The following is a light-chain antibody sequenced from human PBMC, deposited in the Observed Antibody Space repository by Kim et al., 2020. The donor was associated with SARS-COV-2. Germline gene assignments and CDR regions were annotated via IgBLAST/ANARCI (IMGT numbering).Light chain of an antibody. Sequence: PSVGDRVTITCRARQDIGNYLAWYQQKPGKVPELLIYAASALRSGVPSRFSGSGSATAFTLSISSLQPEDVATYYCQKYNSAPRTFGQGTKVDIK. CDR3: QKYNSAPRT. J-gene: IGKJ1*01. V-gene: IGKV1-27*01. CDR1: QDIGNY. CDR2: AAS.